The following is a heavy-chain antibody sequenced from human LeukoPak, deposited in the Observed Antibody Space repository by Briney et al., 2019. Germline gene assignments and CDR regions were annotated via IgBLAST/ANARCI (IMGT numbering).Heavy chain of an antibody. D-gene: IGHD4-17*01. Sequence: GGSLRLSCAASGFTFSDYYMSWIRQAPGKGLEWLSYISHRGDTIYYADSVKGRFTISRDNARNSLYLQLNSLRVEDTAVYYCAKTTSDYGDYRTYWGLGTQVTVSS. V-gene: IGHV3-11*01. CDR1: GFTFSDYY. CDR3: AKTTSDYGDYRTY. J-gene: IGHJ4*02. CDR2: ISHRGDTI.